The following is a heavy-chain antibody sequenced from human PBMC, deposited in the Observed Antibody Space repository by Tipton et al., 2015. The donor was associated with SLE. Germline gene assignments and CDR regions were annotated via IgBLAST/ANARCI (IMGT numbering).Heavy chain of an antibody. Sequence: LRLSCTVSGGYISSYYWSWIRQPPGKGVEWIGYIYYSGSINYTTSLKSRVTISVDTSKNQFSLKLSSVTAADTAVYYCARGAVLIQDNSWFDPWGQGTLVPVSS. V-gene: IGHV4-59*01. J-gene: IGHJ5*02. CDR1: GGYISSYY. CDR2: IYYSGSI. D-gene: IGHD2-21*01. CDR3: ARGAVLIQDNSWFDP.